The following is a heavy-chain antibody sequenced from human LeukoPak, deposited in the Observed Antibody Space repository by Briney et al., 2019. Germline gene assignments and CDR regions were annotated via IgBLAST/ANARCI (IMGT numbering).Heavy chain of an antibody. V-gene: IGHV3-7*03. CDR3: ARDDYGSGSWNDY. D-gene: IGHD3-10*01. J-gene: IGHJ4*02. CDR2: IRYDGSEK. Sequence: GGSLRLSCEASGFTFNNYWMSWVRQAPGRGLGWVANIRYDGSEKYYVDSVKGRFTISRDNAKNSLYLQMNSLRAEDTALYYCARDDYGSGSWNDYWGQGTLVTVSS. CDR1: GFTFNNYW.